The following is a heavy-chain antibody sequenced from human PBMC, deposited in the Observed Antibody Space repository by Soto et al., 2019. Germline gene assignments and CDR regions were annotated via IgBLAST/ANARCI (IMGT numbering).Heavy chain of an antibody. Sequence: QVQLVQSGAEVKKPGASVKVSCKASGYTFTSYGISWVRQAPGQGLEWMGWISAYNGNTNYAQKLQGRDTMTTDTSTRTAYMELRSLRSDDTAVYYCARDLRDVDSSSWSHGGVSDWFDPWGQGTLVTVSS. CDR2: ISAYNGNT. CDR1: GYTFTSYG. CDR3: ARDLRDVDSSSWSHGGVSDWFDP. D-gene: IGHD6-13*01. J-gene: IGHJ5*02. V-gene: IGHV1-18*01.